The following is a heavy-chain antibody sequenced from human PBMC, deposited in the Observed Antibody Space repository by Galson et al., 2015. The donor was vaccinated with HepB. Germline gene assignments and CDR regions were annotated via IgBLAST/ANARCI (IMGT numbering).Heavy chain of an antibody. Sequence: SVKVSCKASGYTFTSYGISWVRQAPGQGLEWMGWISAYNGNTNYAQKLQGRVTMTTDTSTSTAYMELRSLRSDDTAVYYCASRVRAARTRGDWFDPWGQGTLVTVSS. CDR1: GYTFTSYG. CDR2: ISAYNGNT. D-gene: IGHD6-6*01. CDR3: ASRVRAARTRGDWFDP. V-gene: IGHV1-18*01. J-gene: IGHJ5*02.